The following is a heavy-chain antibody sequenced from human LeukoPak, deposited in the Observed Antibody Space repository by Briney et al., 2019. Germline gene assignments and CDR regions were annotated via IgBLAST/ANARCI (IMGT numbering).Heavy chain of an antibody. Sequence: HPGGSLRLSCAASGFALSSHWMTWVRQAPGRGPEWVANVNRDGSETYYLDSVKGRFTISKDNAKNSLYLQMNSLRAEDTALYHCARNNGMDVWGQGTTVIVSS. J-gene: IGHJ6*02. CDR2: VNRDGSET. V-gene: IGHV3-7*03. CDR1: GFALSSHW. CDR3: ARNNGMDV.